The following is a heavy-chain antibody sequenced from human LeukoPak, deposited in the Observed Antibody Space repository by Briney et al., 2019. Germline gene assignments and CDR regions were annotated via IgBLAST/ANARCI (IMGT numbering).Heavy chain of an antibody. J-gene: IGHJ4*02. CDR3: ARADGGNSEAFDY. Sequence: GGSLRLSCAASGFTFSSYEMNWVRQAPGKGLEWVSYISSSGSTIYYADSVKGRFTISRDNAKNSLYLQMNSLRAEDTAVYYCARADGGNSEAFDYWGQGTLVTVSS. D-gene: IGHD4-23*01. CDR2: ISSSGSTI. CDR1: GFTFSSYE. V-gene: IGHV3-48*03.